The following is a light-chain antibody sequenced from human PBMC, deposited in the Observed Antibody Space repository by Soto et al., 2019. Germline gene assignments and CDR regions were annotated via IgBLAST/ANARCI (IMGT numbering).Light chain of an antibody. CDR2: ATS. V-gene: IGKV1D-12*01. Sequence: DIQMTQSPSSVSASVGDTVTITCRASQGIYSRLAWYQQKPGKAPELLIYATSTLQNGVPSRFSGSGFGTDFTLSISSLQPEDSASYFCQQTDVFPLTFGGGTKVEI. CDR3: QQTDVFPLT. J-gene: IGKJ4*01. CDR1: QGIYSR.